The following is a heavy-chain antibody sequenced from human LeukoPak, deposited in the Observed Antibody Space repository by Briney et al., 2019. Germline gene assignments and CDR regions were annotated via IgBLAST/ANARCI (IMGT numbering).Heavy chain of an antibody. CDR3: GRSYCSTSLDSPVPVSLDTFTNQFALNLTSVTAAATAVSYCARRSGKWDVNWFDP. CDR2: IYYDGRT. Sequence: SGTLFLTCTVFVDYVSSSKYYCACFRQPPGKGLDWSGGIYYDGRTYYSPSLESLVSVSVDTSKNQFALKLRSLTAADMAVYYDGRSYCSTSLDSPVPVSLDTFTNQFALNLTSVTAAATAVSYCARRSGKWDVNWFDPWGPGTLVTVSS. V-gene: IGHV4-39*01. D-gene: IGHD2-15*01. J-gene: IGHJ5*02. CDR1: VDYVSSSKYY.